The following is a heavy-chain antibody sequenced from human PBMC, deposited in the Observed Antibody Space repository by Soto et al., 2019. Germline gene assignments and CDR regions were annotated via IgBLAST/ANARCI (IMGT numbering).Heavy chain of an antibody. CDR3: ARSQGGSSSLDIYYYYYYGMDV. D-gene: IGHD2-15*01. V-gene: IGHV1-69*01. Sequence: QVQLVQSGAEVKKPGSSVKVSCKAPGGTFSSYAISWVRQAPGQGLEWMGGIIPIFGTAKYAQKFQGRVTITADDSTSTGYMELSCLRSEDTAVYYCARSQGGSSSLDIYYYYYYGMDVWGQGSTVTVCS. CDR1: GGTFSSYA. J-gene: IGHJ6*02. CDR2: IIPIFGTA.